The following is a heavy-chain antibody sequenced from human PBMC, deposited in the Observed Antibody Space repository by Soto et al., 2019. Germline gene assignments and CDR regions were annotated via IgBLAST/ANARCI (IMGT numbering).Heavy chain of an antibody. CDR3: AKGPHTNVGWPYYFES. D-gene: IGHD6-19*01. CDR1: GFALANYA. CDR2: SSPRGDTI. Sequence: HPGGSLRLACVASGFALANYAMNWVGQTPGKGLEWISYSSPRGDTIYYADSVEGRFTISRDNARNSLSLHMSSLRDEDSALYYRAKGPHTNVGWPYYFESWGQGVPVTVSS. V-gene: IGHV3-48*02. J-gene: IGHJ4*02.